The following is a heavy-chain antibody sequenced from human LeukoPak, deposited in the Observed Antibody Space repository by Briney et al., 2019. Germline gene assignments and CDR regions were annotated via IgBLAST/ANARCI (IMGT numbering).Heavy chain of an antibody. CDR1: GFTVSSYS. CDR3: ARDFGDSDAFDI. D-gene: IGHD4-17*01. J-gene: IGHJ3*02. V-gene: IGHV3-21*01. CDR2: ISSSSCYI. Sequence: GGSLRLSCAASGFTVSSYSMNWVRQAPGKGLEWVSSISSSSCYIYYADSVKGRFTISRDNAKNSLYLQMNSLRAEDTAVYYCARDFGDSDAFDIWGQGTMVTVSS.